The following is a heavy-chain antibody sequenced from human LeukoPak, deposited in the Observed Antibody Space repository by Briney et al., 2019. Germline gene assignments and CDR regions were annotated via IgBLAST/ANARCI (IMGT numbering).Heavy chain of an antibody. CDR2: INPNSGGT. D-gene: IGHD3-16*02. CDR1: GYTFTGYY. J-gene: IGHJ4*02. Sequence: RGASVKVSCKASGYTFTGYYMHWVRQAPGQGLEWMGWINPNSGGTNYAQKFQGWVTMTRDTSISTAYMELSRLRSDDTAVYYCARVGNDYVWGSYRFAPFDYWGQGTLVTVSS. V-gene: IGHV1-2*04. CDR3: ARVGNDYVWGSYRFAPFDY.